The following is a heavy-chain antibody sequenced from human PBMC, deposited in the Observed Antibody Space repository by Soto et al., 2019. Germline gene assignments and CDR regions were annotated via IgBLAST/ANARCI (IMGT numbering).Heavy chain of an antibody. D-gene: IGHD4-17*01. J-gene: IGHJ3*02. V-gene: IGHV4-39*01. CDR3: ARLLNYGDGAFDI. CDR2: IYYSGST. CDR1: GGSISSSSYY. Sequence: SETLSLTCTVSGGSISSSSYYWGWIRQPPGKGLEWIGSIYYSGSTYYNPSLKSRVTISVDTSKNQFSLKLSSVTAADTAVYYCARLLNYGDGAFDIWGQGTMVTVSS.